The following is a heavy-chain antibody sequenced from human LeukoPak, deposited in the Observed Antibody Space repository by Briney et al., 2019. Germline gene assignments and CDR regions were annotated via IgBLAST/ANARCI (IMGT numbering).Heavy chain of an antibody. CDR2: IKQDGSEK. CDR3: AKADDYTDYYLDY. V-gene: IGHV3-7*01. CDR1: GFTVSSNY. J-gene: IGHJ4*02. Sequence: GGSLRLSCAASGFTVSSNYMSWVRQAPGKGLEWVANIKQDGSEKYHVDSVKGRFTISRDNSKNALYLQMYSLRPEDTAVYYCAKADDYTDYYLDYWGQGTLVTVSS. D-gene: IGHD4-17*01.